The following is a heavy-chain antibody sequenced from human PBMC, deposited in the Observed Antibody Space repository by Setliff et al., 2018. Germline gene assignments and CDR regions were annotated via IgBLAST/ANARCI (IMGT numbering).Heavy chain of an antibody. CDR2: IYDNANI. Sequence: SETLSLTCTVSNRSIDSYYWSWVRQPPGKGPQWIGYIYDNANINYNPSLKSRLSISVDTSKRQFFLTLSSVTPADTAVYYCARVTGDRASDIWGQGTMVTVSS. J-gene: IGHJ3*02. D-gene: IGHD7-27*01. V-gene: IGHV4-59*01. CDR3: ARVTGDRASDI. CDR1: NRSIDSYY.